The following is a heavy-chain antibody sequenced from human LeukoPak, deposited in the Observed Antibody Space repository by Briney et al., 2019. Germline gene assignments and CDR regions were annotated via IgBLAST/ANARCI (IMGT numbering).Heavy chain of an antibody. V-gene: IGHV3-30*18. CDR1: GFTFSSYG. J-gene: IGHJ6*02. D-gene: IGHD3-10*01. Sequence: GGSLRLSCAASGFTFSSYGMHWVRQAPGKGLEWVAVISYDGSNKYYADSVKGRFTISRDNSKNTLYLQMNSLRAEDTAVYYCAKDDSGSYIGYGMDVWGQGTTVTVSS. CDR3: AKDDSGSYIGYGMDV. CDR2: ISYDGSNK.